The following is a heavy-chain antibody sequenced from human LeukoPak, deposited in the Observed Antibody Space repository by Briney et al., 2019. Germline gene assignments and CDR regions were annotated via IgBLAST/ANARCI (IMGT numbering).Heavy chain of an antibody. D-gene: IGHD3/OR15-3a*01. J-gene: IGHJ3*02. CDR3: ARGPSGTSDAFDI. V-gene: IGHV3-33*01. CDR2: IWYDGSNK. Sequence: PGGSLRLSCAASGFIFSNYAMHWVRQAPGKGLEWVAVIWYDGSNKYYVDSVKGRFTISRDNSKNTLYLQMNSLRVEDTAVYYCARGPSGTSDAFDIWGRGTLVTVSS. CDR1: GFIFSNYA.